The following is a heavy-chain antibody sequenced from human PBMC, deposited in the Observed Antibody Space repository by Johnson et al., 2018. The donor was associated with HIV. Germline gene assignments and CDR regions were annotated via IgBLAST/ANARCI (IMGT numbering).Heavy chain of an antibody. Sequence: VQLVESGGGLVQPGGSLRLSCAASGFTFTSYAMNWVRQAPGKGLEWVSSISGSGDTIYYADSVKGRFSISRDNSKNTLYLQMNSLRAEDTAVYYCARGLYSYGLGDAFDIWGQGTMVTVSS. CDR3: ARGLYSYGLGDAFDI. J-gene: IGHJ3*02. CDR2: ISGSGDTI. D-gene: IGHD5-18*01. V-gene: IGHV3-23*04. CDR1: GFTFTSYA.